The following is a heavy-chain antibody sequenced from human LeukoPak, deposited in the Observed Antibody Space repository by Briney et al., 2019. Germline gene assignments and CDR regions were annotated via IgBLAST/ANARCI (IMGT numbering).Heavy chain of an antibody. J-gene: IGHJ4*02. CDR1: GFTFSSYA. V-gene: IGHV3-23*01. Sequence: LSGGSLRLSCAASGFTFSSYAMSWVRQAPGKGLEWVSAISGSGGSTYYADSVKGRFTISRDNSKNTLYLQMNSLRAEDTAVYYCARDIAAGGFDYWGQGTLVTVSS. CDR2: ISGSGGST. CDR3: ARDIAAGGFDY. D-gene: IGHD2-15*01.